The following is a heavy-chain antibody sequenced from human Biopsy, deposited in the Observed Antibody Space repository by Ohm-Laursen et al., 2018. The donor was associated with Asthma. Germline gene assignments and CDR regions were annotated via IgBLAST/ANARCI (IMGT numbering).Heavy chain of an antibody. D-gene: IGHD3-9*01. J-gene: IGHJ4*02. Sequence: PVTLSYKASGGTFSSYALSWVRQAPGQGLEWMGGIITIFGTANYAQKFQGRVTITTDETTSTAYMELSSLRSEDTAVYYCARASYDILTGYYNYFEYWGQGTLVTVSS. CDR3: ARASYDILTGYYNYFEY. CDR1: GGTFSSYA. V-gene: IGHV1-69*05. CDR2: IITIFGTA.